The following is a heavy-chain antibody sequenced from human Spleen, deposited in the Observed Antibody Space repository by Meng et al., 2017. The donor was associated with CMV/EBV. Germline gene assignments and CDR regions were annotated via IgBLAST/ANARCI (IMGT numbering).Heavy chain of an antibody. D-gene: IGHD1-26*01. J-gene: IGHJ6*02. V-gene: IGHV3-15*01. CDR3: ARDSREPYYYGMDV. Sequence: GESLKISCAASGMTFSNAWMSWVRQAPGKGLEWVGRIKSKTDGGTTAYAAPVKGRFTISRDDSKTTLYLQMSSLRVEDTAVYYCARDSREPYYYGMDVWGQGTTVTVSS. CDR2: IKSKTDGGTT. CDR1: GMTFSNAW.